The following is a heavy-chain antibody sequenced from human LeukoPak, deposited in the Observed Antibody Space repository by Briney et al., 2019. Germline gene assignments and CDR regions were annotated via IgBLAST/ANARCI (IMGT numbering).Heavy chain of an antibody. D-gene: IGHD3-10*01. CDR3: ARNRYYYGSRNYGVPTWFDP. Sequence: SETLSLTCTVSGGSIRSNSYYWGWIRQPPGKGLEWLGSIYYSGSTYYINPSLRSRVTISVDTSKNQISLKLSSVTAADTAVYYCARNRYYYGSRNYGVPTWFDPWGQGTLVTVSS. V-gene: IGHV4-39*01. J-gene: IGHJ5*02. CDR1: GGSIRSNSYY. CDR2: IYYSGST.